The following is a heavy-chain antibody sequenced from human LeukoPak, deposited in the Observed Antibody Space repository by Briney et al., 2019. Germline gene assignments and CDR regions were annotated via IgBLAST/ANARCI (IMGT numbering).Heavy chain of an antibody. D-gene: IGHD4/OR15-4a*01. Sequence: GGSLRLSCAASGFTFNNHWMTWVRQAPGKGLEWVANIKPDGNEKYYVDSVKGRFAISRDNAKNSLYLQMNSLRVEDTAVYYRVATPNYRYFDYWGQGALVTVSS. CDR2: IKPDGNEK. V-gene: IGHV3-7*01. CDR3: VATPNYRYFDY. J-gene: IGHJ4*02. CDR1: GFTFNNHW.